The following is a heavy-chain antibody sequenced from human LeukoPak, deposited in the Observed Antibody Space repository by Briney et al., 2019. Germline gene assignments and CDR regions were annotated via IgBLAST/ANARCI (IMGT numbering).Heavy chain of an antibody. CDR3: TKGGFSTSWYWIY. V-gene: IGHV3-7*03. Sequence: PGGSLTVSCAASGFTFSDNLMTWVRQAPGKGLEWVASIKPDGSEKYYVDSVRGRITISRVNAEISVYLQMNSLRADDTAVYHCTKGGFSTSWYWIYWGQGTLVTVSS. J-gene: IGHJ4*02. CDR2: IKPDGSEK. CDR1: GFTFSDNL. D-gene: IGHD6-13*01.